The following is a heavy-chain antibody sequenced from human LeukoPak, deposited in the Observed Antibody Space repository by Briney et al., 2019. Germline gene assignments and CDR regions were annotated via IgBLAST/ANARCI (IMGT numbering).Heavy chain of an antibody. J-gene: IGHJ4*02. V-gene: IGHV3-21*01. CDR3: AREYYDSSGYYGY. D-gene: IGHD3-22*01. Sequence: PGGSLRLSCAASGFTFSSYSMNWVRQAPGKGLEWVSSISSSSSYIYYADSVKGRFTISRDNAKNTLYLQMNSLRAEDTAVYYCAREYYDSSGYYGYWGQGTLVTVSS. CDR2: ISSSSSYI. CDR1: GFTFSSYS.